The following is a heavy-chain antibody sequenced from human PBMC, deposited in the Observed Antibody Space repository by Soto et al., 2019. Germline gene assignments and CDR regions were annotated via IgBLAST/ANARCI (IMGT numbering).Heavy chain of an antibody. V-gene: IGHV1-69*13. CDR2: IIPIFGTT. Sequence: GASVKVSCKASGGTFSSYAISWVRQAPGQGLEWMGGIIPIFGTTNYAGKFRGRVSITADESTSTAYVELSSLRSEDTAVYYCAGSFKYGSGTFDAFDIWGQGTMVTVSS. J-gene: IGHJ3*02. D-gene: IGHD3-10*01. CDR1: GGTFSSYA. CDR3: AGSFKYGSGTFDAFDI.